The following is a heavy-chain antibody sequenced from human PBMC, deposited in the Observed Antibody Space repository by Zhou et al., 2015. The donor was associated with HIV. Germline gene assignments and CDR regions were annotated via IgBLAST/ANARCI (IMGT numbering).Heavy chain of an antibody. J-gene: IGHJ4*02. Sequence: EVQLVESGGRLSSAWGGSLRLSCAASGFTLSPYWMHWVRQAPGKGLVWVSRISTDGSSTMYADSVKGRFTISRDNAKNTLYLQMNSLRAEDTAVYYCARAPVCPRCYYDSWGQGTLVTVSS. CDR3: ARAPVCPRCYYDS. D-gene: IGHD2-8*01. CDR1: GFTLSPYW. CDR2: ISTDGSST. V-gene: IGHV3-74*03.